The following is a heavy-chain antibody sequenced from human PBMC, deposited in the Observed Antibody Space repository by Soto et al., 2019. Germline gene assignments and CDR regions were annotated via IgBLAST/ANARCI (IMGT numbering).Heavy chain of an antibody. CDR3: ARCFNYYYYGMDV. CDR1: GGSISSGGYY. Sequence: QVQLQESGPGLVKPSQTLSLTCTVSGGSISSGGYYWGWIRQHPGKGLEWIWYIYYSGSTYYNPSLKSRGTISVDTSKNQFTLKLSSVTAADTAVYYCARCFNYYYYGMDVWGQGTTVTVSS. J-gene: IGHJ6*02. CDR2: IYYSGST. V-gene: IGHV4-31*03.